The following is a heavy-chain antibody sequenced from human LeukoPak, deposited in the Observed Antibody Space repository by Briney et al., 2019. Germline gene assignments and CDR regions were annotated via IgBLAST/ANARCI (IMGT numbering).Heavy chain of an antibody. D-gene: IGHD3-10*01. J-gene: IGHJ4*02. V-gene: IGHV1-18*04. Sequence: ASVKVSCKASGYTFTSYGISWVRQAPGRGLEWMGWISAYNGNTNYAQKLQGRVTMTTGTSTSTAYMELRSLRSDDTAVYYCARDRAMVRGVIITFPPDYWGQGTLVTVSS. CDR3: ARDRAMVRGVIITFPPDY. CDR1: GYTFTSYG. CDR2: ISAYNGNT.